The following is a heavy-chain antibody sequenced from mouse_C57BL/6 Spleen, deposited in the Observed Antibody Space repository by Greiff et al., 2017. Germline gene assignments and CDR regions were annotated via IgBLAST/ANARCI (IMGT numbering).Heavy chain of an antibody. CDR1: GYAFSSSW. CDR2: IYPGDGDT. D-gene: IGHD1-1*01. V-gene: IGHV1-82*01. CDR3: ARSATVQPSWFAY. J-gene: IGHJ3*01. Sequence: QVQLKQSGPELVKPGASVKISCKASGYAFSSSWMNWVKQRPGKGLEWIGRIYPGDGDTNYNGKFKGKATLTADKSSSTAYMQLSSLTSEDSAVYFCARSATVQPSWFAYWGEGTLVTVSA.